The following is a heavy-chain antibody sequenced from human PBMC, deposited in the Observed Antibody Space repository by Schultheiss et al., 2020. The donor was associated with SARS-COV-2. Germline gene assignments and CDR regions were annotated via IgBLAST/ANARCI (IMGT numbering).Heavy chain of an antibody. CDR3: ARDSHLWFGELLVDVLHDPKNYYYYGMDV. CDR2: ISYDGSNK. J-gene: IGHJ6*02. V-gene: IGHV3-30*14. Sequence: GGSLRLSCAASGFTFSSYAMHWVRQAPGKGLEWVAVISYDGSNKYYADSVKGRFTISRDNSKNTLYLQMNSLRAEDTAVYYCARDSHLWFGELLVDVLHDPKNYYYYGMDVWGQGTTVTVSS. D-gene: IGHD3-10*01. CDR1: GFTFSSYA.